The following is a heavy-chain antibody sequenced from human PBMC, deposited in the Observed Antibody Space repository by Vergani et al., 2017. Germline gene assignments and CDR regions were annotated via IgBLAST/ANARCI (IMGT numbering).Heavy chain of an antibody. CDR3: ARGEGSWSNNWFDP. D-gene: IGHD3-10*01. V-gene: IGHV4-61*02. CDR2: IYTSGST. CDR1: GGSISSGSYY. J-gene: IGHJ5*02. Sequence: QVQLQESGPGLVKPSQTLSLTCTVSGGSISSGSYYWSWIRQPAGKGLEWIGRIYTSGSTNYNPSLKSRVTMSVDTSKNQFSLKLSSVTAADTAVYYCARGEGSWSNNWFDPWGQGTLVTASS.